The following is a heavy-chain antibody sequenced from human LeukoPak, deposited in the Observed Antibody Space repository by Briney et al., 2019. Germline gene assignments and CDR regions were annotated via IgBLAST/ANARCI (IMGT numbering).Heavy chain of an antibody. V-gene: IGHV3-21*01. J-gene: IGHJ6*03. CDR2: ITSGSSYI. Sequence: GGSLRLSCEASGFTFSRYGMHWVRQAPGKGLEWVSSITSGSSYIYYADSVKGRFTISRDNAKNSLYLQMNSLRAEDTAVYYCARDPYSGSYGNYYYYFMDVWGKGTTVTISS. CDR1: GFTFSRYG. D-gene: IGHD1-26*01. CDR3: ARDPYSGSYGNYYYYFMDV.